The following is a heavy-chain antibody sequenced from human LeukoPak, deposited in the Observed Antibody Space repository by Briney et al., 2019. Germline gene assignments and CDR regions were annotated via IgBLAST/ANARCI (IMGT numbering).Heavy chain of an antibody. CDR2: ISSSSSYI. CDR3: ARADSTLVDY. V-gene: IGHV3-21*01. Sequence: PGGSLRLSCAASGFTFSSYSMNWVRQAPGKGLEWVSSISSSSSYIYYADSVKGRFTISRDNAKSSLYLQMNSLRAEDTAVYYCARADSTLVDYWGQGTLVTVSS. D-gene: IGHD2-15*01. CDR1: GFTFSSYS. J-gene: IGHJ4*02.